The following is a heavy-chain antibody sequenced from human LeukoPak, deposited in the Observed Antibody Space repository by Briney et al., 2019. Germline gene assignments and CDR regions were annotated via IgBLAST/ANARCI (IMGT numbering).Heavy chain of an antibody. CDR2: ISSSSSYI. CDR3: ARANWGSFSNYFDY. J-gene: IGHJ4*02. CDR1: GFTFSSYS. D-gene: IGHD7-27*01. V-gene: IGHV3-21*01. Sequence: GGSLRLSCAASGFTFSSYSMNWVRQAPGKGLEWVSSISSSSSYIYYADSVKGRFTISRDNAKNSLYLQMNSLRAEDTAVYYCARANWGSFSNYFDYWGQGTLVTVSS.